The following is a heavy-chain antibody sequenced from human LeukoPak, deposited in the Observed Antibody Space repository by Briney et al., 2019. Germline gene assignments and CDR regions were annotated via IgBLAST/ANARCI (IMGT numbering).Heavy chain of an antibody. V-gene: IGHV3-30*03. D-gene: IGHD3-3*01. CDR2: ISYDGSNK. CDR3: ARDPAKFWSGHDY. J-gene: IGHJ4*02. Sequence: GGSLRLSCTASGFTFSSYGMHWVRQAPGKGLEWVAVISYDGSNKFYADSVKGRFTISRDNSKNTLYVQMNSLRAEDTAVYYCARDPAKFWSGHDYWGQGTLVTVSS. CDR1: GFTFSSYG.